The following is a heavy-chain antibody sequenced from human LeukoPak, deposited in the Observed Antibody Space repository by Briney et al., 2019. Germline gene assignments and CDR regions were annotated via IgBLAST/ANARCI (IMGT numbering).Heavy chain of an antibody. CDR3: ATNGYYCIDV. Sequence: SETLSLTCTVSGYSISSGYYWGWIRQPPGQGLEWIGSIYHSGRTFYNPSLKSRVTISVDKSKNQFSLDFNSVTAADTAIYYCATNGYYCIDVWGKGTTVTVSS. J-gene: IGHJ6*03. CDR1: GYSISSGYY. V-gene: IGHV4-38-2*02. CDR2: IYHSGRT. D-gene: IGHD2-8*01.